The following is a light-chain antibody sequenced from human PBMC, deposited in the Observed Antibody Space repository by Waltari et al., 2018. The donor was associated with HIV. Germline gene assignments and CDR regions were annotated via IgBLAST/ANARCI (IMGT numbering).Light chain of an antibody. CDR3: SPYTANSVF. CDR1: RIDVGGYSY. V-gene: IGLV2-14*03. J-gene: IGLJ2*01. CDR2: DGT. Sequence: QSALTQPASVSGSPGQSITISCTGTRIDVGGYSYVAGYQQHPGKALKVIYHDGTNRPSGVSYHFSDSKSDDSASLTISGLQAEDEAFYCCSPYTANSVFFGGGTRLTVL.